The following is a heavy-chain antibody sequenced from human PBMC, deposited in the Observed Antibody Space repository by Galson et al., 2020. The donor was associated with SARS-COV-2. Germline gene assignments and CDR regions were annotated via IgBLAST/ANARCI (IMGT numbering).Heavy chain of an antibody. CDR1: GFPFSSYG. CDR2: IWYDVSNN. V-gene: IGHV3-33*01. CDR3: AGEQPAAPWNYYYGMDV. Sequence: SLNISFASSGFPFSSYGMHLVRQPPGTGLEWVAVIWYDVSNNYYPDSVTGRFTISRDNSKNTLYLQMNSLRAEDTPVYYCAGEQPAAPWNYYYGMDVWGQGTTVTVSS. J-gene: IGHJ6*02. D-gene: IGHD3-3*01.